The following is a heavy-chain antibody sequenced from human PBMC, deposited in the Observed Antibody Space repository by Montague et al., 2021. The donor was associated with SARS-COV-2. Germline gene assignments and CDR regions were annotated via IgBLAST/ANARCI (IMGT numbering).Heavy chain of an antibody. Sequence: SETLSLTCSVSGDSIRSSGYYWGWLRQPPGKGLDWIGTVYYSGSTNYNPSLKGRVTMPVDTSKNQFSLELRSVTAADTAVYYCARLGFVELWLNLGWFDPWGQGTLVTVSS. J-gene: IGHJ5*02. CDR1: GDSIRSSGYY. CDR3: ARLGFVELWLNLGWFDP. D-gene: IGHD3-16*02. CDR2: VYYSGST. V-gene: IGHV4-39*01.